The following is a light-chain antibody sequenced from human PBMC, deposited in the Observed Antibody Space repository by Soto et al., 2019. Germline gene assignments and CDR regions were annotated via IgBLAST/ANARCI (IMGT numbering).Light chain of an antibody. J-gene: IGLJ7*01. Sequence: QSALTQPASVSGSPGQSITISCTGTSSDVGSYNLVSWYQQHPGKAPKLMIYEGSKRPSGVSNRFSGSKSGNTGSLTISGLQAEDEADYYCCSYAGSSPWVFGGGTQLTVL. CDR3: CSYAGSSPWV. V-gene: IGLV2-23*01. CDR1: SSDVGSYNL. CDR2: EGS.